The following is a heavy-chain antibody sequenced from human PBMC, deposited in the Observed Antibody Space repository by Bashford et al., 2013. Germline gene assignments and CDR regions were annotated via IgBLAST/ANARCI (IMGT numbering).Heavy chain of an antibody. J-gene: IGHJ4*02. CDR2: IRPYGTEE. CDR3: ARDLMYTSDSSGLIGPFDC. D-gene: IGHD3-22*01. Sequence: VRQAPGKGLEWVANIRPYGTEEHYVDSVKGRFTISRDNAKNFLYLQMNALRAEDTAVYYCARDLMYTSDSSGLIGPFDCWGQGTLVTVSS. V-gene: IGHV3-7*03.